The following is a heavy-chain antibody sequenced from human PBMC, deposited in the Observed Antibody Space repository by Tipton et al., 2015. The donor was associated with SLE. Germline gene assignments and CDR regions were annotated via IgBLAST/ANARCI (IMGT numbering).Heavy chain of an antibody. V-gene: IGHV4-59*01. D-gene: IGHD3-22*01. CDR2: IYYSGST. Sequence: TLSLTCTVSGGSISSYYWSWIRQPPGKGLEWIGYIYYSGSTNYNPSLKSRVTISVDTSKNQFSLKLSSVTAADTAVYYCARVTMTPLTMDVWGKGTTVTVSS. J-gene: IGHJ6*04. CDR1: GGSISSYY. CDR3: ARVTMTPLTMDV.